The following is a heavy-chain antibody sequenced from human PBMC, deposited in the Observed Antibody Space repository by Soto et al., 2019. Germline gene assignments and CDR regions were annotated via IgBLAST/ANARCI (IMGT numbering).Heavy chain of an antibody. CDR3: ARDQDYVDYYYGMDV. Sequence: GGPLRLSCAASGFTFSSYAMHWVSQAPGKGLEWVAVISYDGSNNYYADSVKGRFTISRANSKNTLYLQMNSLRAEHTAVYYCARDQDYVDYYYGMDVGGQGSRVTVYS. CDR1: GFTFSSYA. D-gene: IGHD4-17*01. J-gene: IGHJ6*02. CDR2: ISYDGSNN. V-gene: IGHV3-30-3*01.